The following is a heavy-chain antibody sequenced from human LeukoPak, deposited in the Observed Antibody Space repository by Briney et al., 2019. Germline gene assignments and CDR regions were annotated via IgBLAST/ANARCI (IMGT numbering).Heavy chain of an antibody. D-gene: IGHD6-6*01. CDR1: GFTFSSYA. CDR2: ISGSGGST. CDR3: ARGIAARPGPDGVDY. Sequence: GGSLRLSCAASGFTFSSYAMSWVRQAPGKGLEWVSAISGSGGSTYYADSVKGRFTISRDNSKNTLYLQMNSLRAEDTAVYYCARGIAARPGPDGVDYWGQGTLVTVSS. V-gene: IGHV3-23*01. J-gene: IGHJ4*02.